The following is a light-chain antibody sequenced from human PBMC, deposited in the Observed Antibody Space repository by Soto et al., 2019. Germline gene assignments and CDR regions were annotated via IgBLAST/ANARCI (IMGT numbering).Light chain of an antibody. CDR1: QRVSSAY. CDR3: QQYGSSSTWT. V-gene: IGKV3-20*01. J-gene: IGKJ1*01. Sequence: EIVLTQSPGTLSLSPGERATLSCRASQRVSSAYLAWYQHKPGQPPTLLTYAASSRVTGIPDRFSGSGSGTDFTLTISRLEPEDFAVYYCQQYGSSSTWTFGQGTKVEIK. CDR2: AAS.